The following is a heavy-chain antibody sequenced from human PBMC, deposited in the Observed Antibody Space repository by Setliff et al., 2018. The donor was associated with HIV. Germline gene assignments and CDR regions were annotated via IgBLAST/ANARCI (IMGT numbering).Heavy chain of an antibody. D-gene: IGHD4-17*01. CDR1: GYTLTEVS. Sequence: ASVKVSCKVSGYTLTEVSIHWVRQAPGKGLEWMGGFDPEDAETIYAEKFQGRVTMTEDTTTETAYMEVSRLKSDDTAIYYCVRDLEPHYGDFGPFDYWGPGTLVTVSS. CDR2: FDPEDAET. V-gene: IGHV1-24*01. CDR3: VRDLEPHYGDFGPFDY. J-gene: IGHJ4*02.